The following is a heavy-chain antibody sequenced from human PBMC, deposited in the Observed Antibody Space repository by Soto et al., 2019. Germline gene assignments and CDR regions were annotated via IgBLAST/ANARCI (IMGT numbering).Heavy chain of an antibody. CDR1: GFTFSSYA. J-gene: IGHJ4*02. D-gene: IGHD6-6*01. CDR3: TSSSFALEWYYFDY. Sequence: SLRLSCAASGFTFSSYAMHWVRQAPGKGLEWVAVISYDGSNKYYADSVKGRFTISRDNSKNTLYLQMNSLRAEDTAVYYCTSSSFALEWYYFDYWGQGTLVTVSS. CDR2: ISYDGSNK. V-gene: IGHV3-30-3*01.